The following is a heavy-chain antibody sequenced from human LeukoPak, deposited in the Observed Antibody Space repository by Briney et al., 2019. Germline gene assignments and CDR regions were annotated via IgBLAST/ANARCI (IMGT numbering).Heavy chain of an antibody. D-gene: IGHD4-23*01. Sequence: GASVKVSCKASVYTFTSYGISWGRQAPRQGLEWMGWISGYKSNTNYAQKFQGRVTMTTDTSTSTAYMELRSLRSDDTAVYYCARSTVVVVINWFDPWGQGTLVTVSS. CDR3: ARSTVVVVINWFDP. CDR2: ISGYKSNT. J-gene: IGHJ5*02. V-gene: IGHV1-18*01. CDR1: VYTFTSYG.